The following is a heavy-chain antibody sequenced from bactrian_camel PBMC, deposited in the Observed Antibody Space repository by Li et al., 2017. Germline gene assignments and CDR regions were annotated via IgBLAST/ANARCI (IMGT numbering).Heavy chain of an antibody. CDR3: VRDYKSGDYRDDFGY. CDR2: VASNGGST. D-gene: IGHD4*01. CDR1: GYTSFIDC. V-gene: IGHV3S40*01. J-gene: IGHJ6*01. Sequence: VQLVESGGGSVQAGGSLKLSCTYSGYTSFIDCMGWFRQAPGKGPEGVSGVASNGGSTEYADSIVGRFTISRDNAKNMVYLHMTSLKPEDTGVYYCVRDYKSGDYRDDFGYWGQGTQVTVS.